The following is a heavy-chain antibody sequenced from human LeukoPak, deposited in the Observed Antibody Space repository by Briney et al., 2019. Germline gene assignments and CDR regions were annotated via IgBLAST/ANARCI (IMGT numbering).Heavy chain of an antibody. J-gene: IGHJ4*02. Sequence: HGESLKTSCKGSGYSFTSYWIGWVRQMPGKGLEWMGIIYPGDSDTRYSPSFQGQVTISADKSISTAYLQWSRLKASDTAMYYCARLVEVAGRLDYWGQGTPVIVSS. D-gene: IGHD6-19*01. V-gene: IGHV5-51*01. CDR3: ARLVEVAGRLDY. CDR2: IYPGDSDT. CDR1: GYSFTSYW.